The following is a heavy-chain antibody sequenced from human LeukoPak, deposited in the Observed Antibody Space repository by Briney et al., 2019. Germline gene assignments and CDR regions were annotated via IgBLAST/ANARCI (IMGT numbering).Heavy chain of an antibody. V-gene: IGHV3-7*01. CDR2: IKEDGSEK. D-gene: IGHD4-23*01. J-gene: IGHJ3*02. CDR1: GFTFSTYW. Sequence: GGSLRLSCAASGFTFSTYWMNWVRQAPGKGLEWVANIKEDGSEKYYVDPVKGRFTISRDNAKNSLYLQMNSLRAEDTAMYYCARDATNMATVVLYGFDIWGQGTIVTVSS. CDR3: ARDATNMATVVLYGFDI.